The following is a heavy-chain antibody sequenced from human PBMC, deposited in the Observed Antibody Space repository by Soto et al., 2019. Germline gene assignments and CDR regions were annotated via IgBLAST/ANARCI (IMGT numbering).Heavy chain of an antibody. CDR1: GYTVNGYY. Sequence: ASVTVSCKASGYTVNGYYIDCVRQAPGQGLEXXGXIXPXSXXXXDAQKFLGRVTMTRDTSIRTAYMELSSLRSDDTAVDYCARADSNYWGQGPLVTVSS. V-gene: IGHV1-2*02. CDR2: IXPXSXXX. J-gene: IGHJ4*02. CDR3: ARADSNY.